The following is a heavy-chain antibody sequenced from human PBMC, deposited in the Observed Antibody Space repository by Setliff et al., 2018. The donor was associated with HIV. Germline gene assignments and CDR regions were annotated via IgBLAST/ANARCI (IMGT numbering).Heavy chain of an antibody. D-gene: IGHD3-10*01. CDR1: GGSISSGSYH. Sequence: LSLTCTVSGGSISSGSYHWSWIRQPAGKGLEWIGRFYTSGSTNYNPSLKSRVTISVEKSKNQFSLNLSSVTAADTAVYYCASSYDPNYYVSGSYHRHQGMYFDYWGQGMLVTSPQ. V-gene: IGHV4-61*02. CDR3: ASSYDPNYYVSGSYHRHQGMYFDY. J-gene: IGHJ4*02. CDR2: FYTSGST.